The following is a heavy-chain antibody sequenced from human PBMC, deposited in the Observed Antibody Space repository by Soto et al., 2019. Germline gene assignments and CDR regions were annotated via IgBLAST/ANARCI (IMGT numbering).Heavy chain of an antibody. V-gene: IGHV3-30-3*01. CDR3: ARVPITMVRGVIVNFDY. D-gene: IGHD3-10*01. J-gene: IGHJ4*02. Sequence: QVQLVESGGGVVQPGRSLRLSCAASGFTFSSYAMHWVRQAPGKGLEWVAVISYDGSNKYYADSVKGRFTISRDNSKNTLYLQMNSLRAEDTAVYYCARVPITMVRGVIVNFDYWGQGTLVTVSS. CDR2: ISYDGSNK. CDR1: GFTFSSYA.